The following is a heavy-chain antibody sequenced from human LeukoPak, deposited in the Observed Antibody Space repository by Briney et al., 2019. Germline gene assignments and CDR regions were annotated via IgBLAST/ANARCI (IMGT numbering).Heavy chain of an antibody. J-gene: IGHJ4*02. D-gene: IGHD3-22*01. CDR3: ARVPYCYDSSGYYYDMDFDY. CDR2: INPSGGST. Sequence: ASVKVSCKASGYTFTSYYIHWVRQAPGQGLEWMGIINPSGGSTTYAQKFQGRVTMTTDTSTSTAYMELRGPRSDDTAVYYCARVPYCYDSSGYYYDMDFDYWGQGTLVTVSS. V-gene: IGHV1-46*01. CDR1: GYTFTSYY.